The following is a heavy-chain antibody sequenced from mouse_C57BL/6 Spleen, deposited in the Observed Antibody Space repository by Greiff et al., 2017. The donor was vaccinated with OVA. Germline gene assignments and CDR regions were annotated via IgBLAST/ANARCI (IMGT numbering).Heavy chain of an antibody. CDR1: GFNIKDDY. J-gene: IGHJ1*03. D-gene: IGHD2-5*01. Sequence: VQLQQSGAELVRPGASVKLSCTASGFNIKDDYMHWVKQRPEQGLEWIGWIDPENGDTEYASKFQGKATITADTSSNTAYLQLSSLTSEDTAVYYCTPYSNHWYFDFWGKGTTVTVSS. CDR3: TPYSNHWYFDF. CDR2: IDPENGDT. V-gene: IGHV14-4*01.